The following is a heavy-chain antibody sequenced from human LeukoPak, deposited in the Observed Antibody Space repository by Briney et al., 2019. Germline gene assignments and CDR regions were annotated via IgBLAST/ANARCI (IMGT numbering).Heavy chain of an antibody. CDR2: ISESGDVT. CDR1: GFTFSSFA. J-gene: IGHJ4*02. Sequence: PGGSLRLSCVASGFTFSSFAMAWVRQAPGKGLEWVSVISESGDVTHYADSMKGRFTISRDNTKNTLNLQMNSLRPDDTAIYYCARDSSHYLGSSDYWGQGTLVTVSS. V-gene: IGHV3-23*01. CDR3: ARDSSHYLGSSDY. D-gene: IGHD6-6*01.